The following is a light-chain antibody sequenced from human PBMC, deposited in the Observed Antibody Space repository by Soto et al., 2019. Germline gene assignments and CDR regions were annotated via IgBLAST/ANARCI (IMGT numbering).Light chain of an antibody. CDR1: QAIGNY. J-gene: IGKJ4*01. CDR3: QQYDDLPFT. V-gene: IGKV1-33*01. Sequence: DIQMTQSPSSLSASVGDRVTITCQASQAIGNYLTWYQQKPGKAPKLLIYEASNLETGVXSXFXXXXXXXXXXFTINSLQPEDIATYYCQQYDDLPFTFGGGTKVEIK. CDR2: EAS.